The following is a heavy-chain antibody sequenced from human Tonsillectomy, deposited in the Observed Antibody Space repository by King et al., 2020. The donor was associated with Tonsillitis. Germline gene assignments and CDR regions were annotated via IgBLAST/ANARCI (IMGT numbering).Heavy chain of an antibody. Sequence: VQLVESGGGLVQPGRSLRLSCAASGFTFDDYAMHWVRQAPGKGLEWVAGISWNSGSIGYADSVKGRFTISRDNAKNSLYLQMNSLRAEDTALYYCAKDTTVYSSSSIDYWGQGTLVTVSS. V-gene: IGHV3-9*01. CDR3: AKDTTVYSSSSIDY. CDR2: ISWNSGSI. CDR1: GFTFDDYA. D-gene: IGHD6-6*01. J-gene: IGHJ4*02.